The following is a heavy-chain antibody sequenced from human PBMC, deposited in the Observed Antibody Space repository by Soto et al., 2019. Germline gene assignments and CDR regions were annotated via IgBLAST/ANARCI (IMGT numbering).Heavy chain of an antibody. Sequence: EVQLVESGGGLVQPDRSLRLSCAASGFTFDDYAMHWVRQAPGKGLEWVSSISWNSGSIAYGDSVKGRFTISRDNAEKSLYLQMNSLRAEDTALYYCAKSASSRPGMWALDMWGQGTVVTVSS. J-gene: IGHJ3*02. D-gene: IGHD6-13*01. V-gene: IGHV3-9*01. CDR3: AKSASSRPGMWALDM. CDR1: GFTFDDYA. CDR2: ISWNSGSI.